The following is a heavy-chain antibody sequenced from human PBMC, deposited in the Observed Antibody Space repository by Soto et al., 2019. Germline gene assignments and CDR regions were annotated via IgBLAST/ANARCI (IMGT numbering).Heavy chain of an antibody. Sequence: GESLKISCEGSGYSFTSYWISWVRQMPGKGLEWMGRIDPSDSYTNYSPSFQGHVTISADKSISTAYLQWSSLKASDTAMYYCPTLAAAGTYYYYGMDVWGQGTTVTVSS. V-gene: IGHV5-10-1*01. J-gene: IGHJ6*02. CDR3: PTLAAAGTYYYYGMDV. CDR1: GYSFTSYW. D-gene: IGHD6-13*01. CDR2: IDPSDSYT.